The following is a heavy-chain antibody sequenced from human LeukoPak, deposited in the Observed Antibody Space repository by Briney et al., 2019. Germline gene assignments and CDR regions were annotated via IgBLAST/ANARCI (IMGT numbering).Heavy chain of an antibody. CDR2: ISAYNGNT. V-gene: IGHV1-18*01. CDR1: GYTFTSYG. CDR3: ARERPQYYYGSGCLTFDY. D-gene: IGHD3-10*01. J-gene: IGHJ4*02. Sequence: GASVKVSCKASGYTFTSYGISWVRQAPGQGLEWMGWISAYNGNTNYAQKLQGRVTMTTDTSTSTAYMELRSLRSDDKALYYCARERPQYYYGSGCLTFDYWGQGTLVTVSS.